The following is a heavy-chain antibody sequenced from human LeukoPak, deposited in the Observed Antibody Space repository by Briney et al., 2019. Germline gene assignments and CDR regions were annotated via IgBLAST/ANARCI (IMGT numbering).Heavy chain of an antibody. CDR3: ARDNEQWLVYFDY. D-gene: IGHD6-19*01. CDR1: GFSFSSHW. Sequence: GGSLRLSCAASGFSFSSHWMSWVRQAPGKGLEWVANIKQDGSEKYYVDSVKGRFTISRDNAKNSLYLQMNSLRAEDTAVYYCARDNEQWLVYFDYWGQGTLVTVSS. J-gene: IGHJ4*02. V-gene: IGHV3-7*01. CDR2: IKQDGSEK.